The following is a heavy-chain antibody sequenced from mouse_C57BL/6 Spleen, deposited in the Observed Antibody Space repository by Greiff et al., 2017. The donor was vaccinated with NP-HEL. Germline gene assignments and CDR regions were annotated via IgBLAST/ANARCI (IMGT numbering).Heavy chain of an antibody. CDR1: GYTFTDYY. CDR3: ARGGGFTTVVAFDY. V-gene: IGHV1-19*01. J-gene: IGHJ2*01. Sequence: EVQLQQSGPVLVKPGASVKMSCKASGYTFTDYYMNWVKQSHGKSLEWIGVINPYNGGTSYNQKFKGKATLTVDKSSSTAYMELNSLTSEDSAVYYGARGGGFTTVVAFDYWGQGTTLTVSS. CDR2: INPYNGGT. D-gene: IGHD1-1*01.